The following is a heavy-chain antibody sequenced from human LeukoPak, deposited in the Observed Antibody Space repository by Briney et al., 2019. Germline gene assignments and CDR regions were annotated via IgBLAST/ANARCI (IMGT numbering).Heavy chain of an antibody. Sequence: EASVKVSCKASGYTFTNYAISWVRQAPGQGLEWVGWISAYNGNTNYAQKLQGRVTMTTDTSTSTAYMDLRSLRSDDTAVYYCARDSGNYLDAFDIWGQGTMVTVSS. V-gene: IGHV1-18*01. CDR2: ISAYNGNT. CDR3: ARDSGNYLDAFDI. CDR1: GYTFTNYA. D-gene: IGHD1-7*01. J-gene: IGHJ3*02.